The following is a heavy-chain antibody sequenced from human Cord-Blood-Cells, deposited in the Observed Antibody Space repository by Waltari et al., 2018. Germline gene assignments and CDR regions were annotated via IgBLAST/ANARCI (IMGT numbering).Heavy chain of an antibody. D-gene: IGHD1-26*01. Sequence: QVQLQQWGAGLLKPSETLSLTCAVYGGSFSGYYWSWIRQPPGKGLEWIGEINHSGSTHYNPSLKSRVTISVDTSKNQFSLKLSSVTAADTAVYYCARIRYSGSYYYYYYGMDVWGQGTTVTVSS. CDR1: GGSFSGYY. CDR2: INHSGST. CDR3: ARIRYSGSYYYYYYGMDV. J-gene: IGHJ6*02. V-gene: IGHV4-34*01.